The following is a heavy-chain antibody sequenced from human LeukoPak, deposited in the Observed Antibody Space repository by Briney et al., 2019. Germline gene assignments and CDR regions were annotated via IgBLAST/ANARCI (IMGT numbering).Heavy chain of an antibody. J-gene: IGHJ4*02. D-gene: IGHD6-13*01. CDR1: GFTFRSYA. CDR3: AKDFKGLTIVSAGSFDY. Sequence: GGSLRLSCAASGFTFRSYAMSCVREAPGKGLEGVSAISGRGGSTFYADSVKGRFTMSRDISKNTLYLQMNSLRAEDTAISYCAKDFKGLTIVSAGSFDYWGREPWSPSPQ. V-gene: IGHV3-23*01. CDR2: ISGRGGST.